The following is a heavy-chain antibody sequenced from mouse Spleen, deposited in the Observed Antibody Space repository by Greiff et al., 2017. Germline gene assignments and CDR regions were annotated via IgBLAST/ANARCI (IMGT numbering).Heavy chain of an antibody. V-gene: IGHV5-9-4*01. J-gene: IGHJ2*01. CDR2: ISSGGSYT. Sequence: DVKLVESGGGLVKPGGSLKLSCAASGFTFSSYAMSWVRQSPEKRLEWVAEISSGGSYTYYPDTVTGRFTISRDNAKNTLYLQMSSLKSEDTAMYYCARWGSPDGYFDYWGQGTTLTVSS. CDR1: GFTFSSYA. CDR3: ARWGSPDGYFDY.